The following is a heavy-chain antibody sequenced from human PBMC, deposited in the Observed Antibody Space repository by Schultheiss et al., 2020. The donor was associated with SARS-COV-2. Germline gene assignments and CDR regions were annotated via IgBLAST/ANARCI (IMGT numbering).Heavy chain of an antibody. J-gene: IGHJ6*03. D-gene: IGHD2-15*01. CDR1: GGSISSSSYY. CDR2: IYYSGST. Sequence: SQTLSLTCTVSGGSISSSSYYWGWIRQPPGKGLEWIGSIYYSGSTNYNPSLKSRVTISVDTSKNQFSLKLTSVTAADTAVYYCARLGYCSGGSCYSRYYYYYMDVWGKGTTVTVSS. V-gene: IGHV4-39*07. CDR3: ARLGYCSGGSCYSRYYYYYMDV.